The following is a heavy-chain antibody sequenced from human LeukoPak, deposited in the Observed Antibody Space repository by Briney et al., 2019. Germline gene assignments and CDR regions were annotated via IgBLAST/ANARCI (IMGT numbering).Heavy chain of an antibody. J-gene: IGHJ6*02. V-gene: IGHV1-69*13. D-gene: IGHD4-17*01. CDR2: IIPIFGTA. CDR1: GGTFSSYA. Sequence: ASVKVSCKASGGTFSSYAISWVRQAPGQGLEWMGGIIPIFGTANYAQKFQGRVTITADESTSTAYMELSSLRSEDTAVYYCARASSDRTVTMYYGMDVWGQGTTVTVSS. CDR3: ARASSDRTVTMYYGMDV.